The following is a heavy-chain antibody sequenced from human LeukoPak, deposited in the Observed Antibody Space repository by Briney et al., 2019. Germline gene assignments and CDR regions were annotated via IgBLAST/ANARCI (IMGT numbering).Heavy chain of an antibody. Sequence: PSETLSLTCTVSGGTISWFYWSWIRQSPGRGLEWIAYIHYSGTINYNPSLKSRVTISLDTSKHQFSLKVSSVTAADTAVYYCAKGLPSDYGAFDLWGQGTVVTVSS. D-gene: IGHD4-17*01. CDR2: IHYSGTI. CDR3: AKGLPSDYGAFDL. CDR1: GGTISWFY. J-gene: IGHJ3*01. V-gene: IGHV4-59*01.